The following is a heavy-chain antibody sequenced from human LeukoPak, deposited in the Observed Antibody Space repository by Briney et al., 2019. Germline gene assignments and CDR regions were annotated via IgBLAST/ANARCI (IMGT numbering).Heavy chain of an antibody. CDR2: INWNGGST. D-gene: IGHD6-19*01. CDR1: GFTFSSYS. J-gene: IGHJ4*02. CDR3: ARHPHTVAGVLDY. Sequence: GGSLRLSCAASGFTFSSYSMNWVRQAPGKGLEWVSGINWNGGSTGYADSVKGRFTISRDNAKNSLYLQMNSLRAEDTALYYCARHPHTVAGVLDYWGQGTLVTVSS. V-gene: IGHV3-20*04.